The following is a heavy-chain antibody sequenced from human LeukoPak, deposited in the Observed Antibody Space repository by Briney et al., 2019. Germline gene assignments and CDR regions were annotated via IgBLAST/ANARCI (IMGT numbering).Heavy chain of an antibody. D-gene: IGHD3-10*01. J-gene: IGHJ5*02. V-gene: IGHV1-18*01. CDR2: ISAYNGNT. CDR3: AREREYNWFDP. Sequence: GASVKVSCKASGYTFMNSGISWVRQAPGQGLEWMGWISAYNGNTNYAQKLQGRVTMTTDTSTSTAYMELRSLRSDDTAVYYCAREREYNWFDPWGQGTLVTVSS. CDR1: GYTFMNSG.